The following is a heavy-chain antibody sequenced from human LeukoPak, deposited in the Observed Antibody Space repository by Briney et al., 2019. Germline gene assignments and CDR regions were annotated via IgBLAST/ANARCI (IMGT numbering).Heavy chain of an antibody. Sequence: SVKVSCKASGGTFSSYAISWVRQAPGQGLEWMGGIIPLFGTANYAQKFQGRVTITADESTSTAYMELSSLRSEDTAVYYCARDRPDILTGSRNWFDPWGQGTLVTVSS. V-gene: IGHV1-69*01. J-gene: IGHJ5*02. CDR3: ARDRPDILTGSRNWFDP. CDR2: IIPLFGTA. D-gene: IGHD3-9*01. CDR1: GGTFSSYA.